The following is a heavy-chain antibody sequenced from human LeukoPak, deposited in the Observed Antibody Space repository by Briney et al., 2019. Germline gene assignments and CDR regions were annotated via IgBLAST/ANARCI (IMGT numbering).Heavy chain of an antibody. J-gene: IGHJ4*02. D-gene: IGHD2-15*01. Sequence: ASVTVSCMPSGGTFSIYVISWVRPAPGQGLEWMGGIIPFFGKANYSQKFQGRVPITADKETSTAYMGLSRLTSEDTAVYYCATEADVICRWLYYFDYWGQGTLVTVSS. CDR2: IIPFFGKA. CDR3: ATEADVICRWLYYFDY. V-gene: IGHV1-69*06. CDR1: GGTFSIYV.